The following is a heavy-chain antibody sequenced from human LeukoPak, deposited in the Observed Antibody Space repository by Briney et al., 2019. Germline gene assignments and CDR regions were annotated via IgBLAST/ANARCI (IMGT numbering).Heavy chain of an antibody. CDR3: ARMFRSSWYINWFDP. J-gene: IGHJ5*02. Sequence: PSETLSLTCTVSNGPINTYQWSWIRQPPGKGLEWIGNIHYSGSANYNPSLKSRVIISVDTSKNQFSLKLNFVTAADTAMYYCARMFRSSWYINWFDPWGQGTLVTVSS. CDR2: IHYSGSA. V-gene: IGHV4-59*08. CDR1: NGPINTYQ. D-gene: IGHD6-13*01.